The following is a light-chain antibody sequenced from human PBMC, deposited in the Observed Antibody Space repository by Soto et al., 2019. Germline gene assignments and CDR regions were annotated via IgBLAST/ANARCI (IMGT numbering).Light chain of an antibody. CDR1: QSVSSSY. CDR3: QHFGSSPPTWT. Sequence: EIVLTQSPGTLSLSPGERATLSCRASQSVSSSYLAWYQQKPGQAPRLLIYGASSRATGIPDRFSGRGSGTAFTLTISRLEPEDFAVFDCQHFGSSPPTWTFGQGTKVEIK. J-gene: IGKJ1*01. V-gene: IGKV3-20*01. CDR2: GAS.